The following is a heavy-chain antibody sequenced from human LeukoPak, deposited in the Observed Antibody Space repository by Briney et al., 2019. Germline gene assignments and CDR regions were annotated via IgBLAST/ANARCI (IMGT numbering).Heavy chain of an antibody. Sequence: SETLSLTCAVSGGSISSGSHYWGWIRQHPGKGLEWIGSIYYSGSTYYNPSLKSRLTISIDTSKNQFSLKLSSVTAADTAVYFCASSRNVDQFDIWGQGTMVTVSS. J-gene: IGHJ3*02. V-gene: IGHV4-31*11. CDR1: GGSISSGSHY. D-gene: IGHD3/OR15-3a*01. CDR2: IYYSGST. CDR3: ASSRNVDQFDI.